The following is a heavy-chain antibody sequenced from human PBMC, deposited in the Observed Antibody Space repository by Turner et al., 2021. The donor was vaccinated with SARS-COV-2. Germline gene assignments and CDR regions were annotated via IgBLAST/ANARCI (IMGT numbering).Heavy chain of an antibody. J-gene: IGHJ6*02. CDR2: FYKIGSI. CDR3: ARHQGSTSGYDHGMNV. CDR1: GDSISSNS. Sequence: VQLQESGPGLVRPSEALTLTCTVSGDSISSNSWSWISQSPGRGLEWIGYFYKIGSIDYNPTHRSRVTISVDTSKNQFFLNLISMASADTAVYYCARHQGSTSGYDHGMNVWGQGTAVIVSS. V-gene: IGHV4-59*08. D-gene: IGHD1-1*01.